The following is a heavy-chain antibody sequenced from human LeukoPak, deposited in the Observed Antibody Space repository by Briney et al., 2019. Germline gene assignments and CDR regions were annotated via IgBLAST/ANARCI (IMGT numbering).Heavy chain of an antibody. V-gene: IGHV1-2*02. CDR2: INPNSGGT. D-gene: IGHD2-21*02. CDR1: GHTLTELS. CDR3: AREHIVVVTAGYYYYYGMDV. Sequence: ASVKVSCKVSGHTLTELSMHWVRQAPGQGLEWMGWINPNSGGTNYAQKFQGRVTMTRDTSISTAYMELSRLRSDDTAVYYCAREHIVVVTAGYYYYYGMDVWGQGTTVTVSS. J-gene: IGHJ6*02.